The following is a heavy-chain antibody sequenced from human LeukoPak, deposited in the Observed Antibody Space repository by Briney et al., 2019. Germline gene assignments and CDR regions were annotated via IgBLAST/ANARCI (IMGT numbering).Heavy chain of an antibody. Sequence: GGSLRLSCAASGFTFSSYAMSWVRQAPGKGLEWVSGLSASGGLTYYADSVKGRFTISRDNSKNTLYLQMNSLRADDTAVYYCAKGGSSYSEMDYWGQGTLVTVSS. J-gene: IGHJ4*02. V-gene: IGHV3-23*01. CDR1: GFTFSSYA. CDR3: AKGGSSYSEMDY. CDR2: LSASGGLT. D-gene: IGHD4-11*01.